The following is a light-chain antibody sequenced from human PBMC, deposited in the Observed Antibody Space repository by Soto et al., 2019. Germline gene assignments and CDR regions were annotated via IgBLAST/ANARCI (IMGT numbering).Light chain of an antibody. Sequence: EIVLTQSPGTLSLSPGERATLSCRASQSVSSNYLAWYQQTPGQAPRLLMYGATSRATGIPDWFSGSGSGTDFTLTISRLEPEDFAVYYCQQYGNSPRSFGQGTKVEIK. CDR1: QSVSSNY. V-gene: IGKV3-20*01. CDR2: GAT. J-gene: IGKJ1*01. CDR3: QQYGNSPRS.